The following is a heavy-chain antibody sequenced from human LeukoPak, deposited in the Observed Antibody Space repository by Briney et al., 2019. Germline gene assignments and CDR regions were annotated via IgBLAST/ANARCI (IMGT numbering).Heavy chain of an antibody. J-gene: IGHJ4*02. CDR1: GGSISSYY. CDR2: IYYNGNT. Sequence: SETLSLTCTVSGGSISSYYWNWIRQPPGKGLEWIGYIYYNGNTNYNPSLKGRVTISVDSSKNRFSLRLSSVTAADTAVYYCASVAVSAREYFDYWGQGTLVTVSS. D-gene: IGHD2-21*02. V-gene: IGHV4-59*01. CDR3: ASVAVSAREYFDY.